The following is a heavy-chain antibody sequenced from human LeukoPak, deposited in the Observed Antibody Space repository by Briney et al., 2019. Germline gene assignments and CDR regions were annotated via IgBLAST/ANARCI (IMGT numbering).Heavy chain of an antibody. CDR1: GFTVSSNY. J-gene: IGHJ6*03. CDR2: IYSDGST. CDR3: ARHGSITMVRGRLRYYYVDV. Sequence: GGSLRLSCAASGFTVSSNYMSWVRQAPGKGLEWVSIIYSDGSTYYADSVKGRFTISRDNSKNTLYLQMNSLRAEDTAVYYCARHGSITMVRGRLRYYYVDVWGKGTTVTISS. V-gene: IGHV3-66*04. D-gene: IGHD3-10*01.